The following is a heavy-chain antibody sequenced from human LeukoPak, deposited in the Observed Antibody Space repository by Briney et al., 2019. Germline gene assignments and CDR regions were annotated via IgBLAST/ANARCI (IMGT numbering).Heavy chain of an antibody. J-gene: IGHJ3*02. CDR2: IYYSGST. CDR3: ARGGYYYDSSGYYYRAFDI. Sequence: SETLSLTCTVSGGSISSYYWSWIRQPPGKGLEWIGYIYYSGSTNYNPSLKSRVTISVDTSKNQFSLKLSSVTAADTAVYYCARGGYYYDSSGYYYRAFDIWGQGTMVTASS. D-gene: IGHD3-22*01. CDR1: GGSISSYY. V-gene: IGHV4-59*08.